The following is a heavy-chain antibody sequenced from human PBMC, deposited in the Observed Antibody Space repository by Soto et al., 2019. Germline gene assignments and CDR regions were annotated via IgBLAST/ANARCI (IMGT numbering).Heavy chain of an antibody. J-gene: IGHJ6*03. Sequence: GSMRLSCAASGFTFSSYAMSWVSQAPGKGLEWVSAISGSGGSTYYADYVKGRFTISRDNSKNTLYLQMNSLRAEDTAVYYCAKSAPQGCSGGSCYFSYYYYYMDVWGKGTTVTVSS. CDR2: ISGSGGST. V-gene: IGHV3-23*01. D-gene: IGHD2-15*01. CDR1: GFTFSSYA. CDR3: AKSAPQGCSGGSCYFSYYYYYMDV.